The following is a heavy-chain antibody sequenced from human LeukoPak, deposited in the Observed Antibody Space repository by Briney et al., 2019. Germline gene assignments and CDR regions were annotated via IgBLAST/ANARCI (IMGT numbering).Heavy chain of an antibody. CDR3: ATDLVVPAAIRGG. V-gene: IGHV1-8*03. Sequence: ASVKVSCKASGYTFTSYDINWVRQATGQGLEWMGWMNPNSGNTGYAQKFQGRVTITRNTSISTAYMELSSLRSEDTAVYYCATDLVVPAAIRGGWGQGTLVTVSS. CDR2: MNPNSGNT. CDR1: GYTFTSYD. J-gene: IGHJ4*02. D-gene: IGHD2-2*01.